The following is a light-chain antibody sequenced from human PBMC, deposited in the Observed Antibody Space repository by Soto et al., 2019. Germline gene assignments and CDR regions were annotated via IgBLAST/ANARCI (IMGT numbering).Light chain of an antibody. Sequence: EIVLTQSPGTLSLSPGETASLSCWASQSIVSNFLAWYQQRRGQPPRLLIYDSSRRASGIPARFIGSGSGTAFTLTISRVEAEDSAVYYCQQTFHSPRTFGQGTRLEI. CDR3: QQTFHSPRT. V-gene: IGKV3-20*01. CDR1: QSIVSNF. CDR2: DSS. J-gene: IGKJ2*01.